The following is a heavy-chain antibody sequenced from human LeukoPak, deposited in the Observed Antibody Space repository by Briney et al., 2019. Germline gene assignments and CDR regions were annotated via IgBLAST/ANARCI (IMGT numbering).Heavy chain of an antibody. Sequence: GGSLRLSCAASGFTFSNYLMQWVRQAPGEGLVWVSRITGDGTHILYADSVKGRFTMSRDNAKNTLYLQMNSLRAGDTAVYYCAADRGGWSYWGQGTLVTVSS. V-gene: IGHV3-74*01. CDR2: ITGDGTHI. CDR3: AADRGGWSY. D-gene: IGHD6-19*01. CDR1: GFTFSNYL. J-gene: IGHJ4*02.